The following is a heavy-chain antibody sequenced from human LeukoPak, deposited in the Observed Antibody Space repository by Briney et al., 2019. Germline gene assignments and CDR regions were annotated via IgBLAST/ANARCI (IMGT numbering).Heavy chain of an antibody. Sequence: GGSLRLSCAASGFTFSDYYMSWIRQAPGKGLEWVSYISSSGSTIYYADSVKGRFTISRDNAKNSLYLQMNSLRAEDTAVYYCARDGRSYGRSYYYYYMDVWGKGTTVTISS. V-gene: IGHV3-11*01. J-gene: IGHJ6*03. CDR1: GFTFSDYY. D-gene: IGHD5-18*01. CDR3: ARDGRSYGRSYYYYYMDV. CDR2: ISSSGSTI.